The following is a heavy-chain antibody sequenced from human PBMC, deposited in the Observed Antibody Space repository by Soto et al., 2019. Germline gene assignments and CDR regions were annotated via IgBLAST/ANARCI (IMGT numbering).Heavy chain of an antibody. J-gene: IGHJ5*02. Sequence: KLVESGGGVVQPGGSLRLSCAASGITVSSNYMSWVRQAPGKGLEWVSTLYRSGDTYYADSVRGRFTISRDSSKNTLFVQVSSLRVEDTGVYFCASAVLKWQKVEWFGLWGQGTQVLVSS. CDR1: GITVSSNY. CDR2: LYRSGDT. CDR3: ASAVLKWQKVEWFGL. D-gene: IGHD2-15*01. V-gene: IGHV3-66*01.